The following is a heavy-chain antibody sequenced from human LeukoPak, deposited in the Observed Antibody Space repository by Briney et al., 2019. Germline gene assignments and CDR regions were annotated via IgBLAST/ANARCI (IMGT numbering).Heavy chain of an antibody. V-gene: IGHV3-48*03. D-gene: IGHD6-13*01. CDR1: GFTFSSYE. J-gene: IGHJ5*02. Sequence: GGSLRLSCAASGFTFSSYEMNWVRQAPGKGLEWVSYISSSGSTIYYADSVKGRSTISRDNAKNSLYLQMNSLRAEDTAVYYCARDGGIAAAPRDNWFDPWGQGTLVTVSS. CDR3: ARDGGIAAAPRDNWFDP. CDR2: ISSSGSTI.